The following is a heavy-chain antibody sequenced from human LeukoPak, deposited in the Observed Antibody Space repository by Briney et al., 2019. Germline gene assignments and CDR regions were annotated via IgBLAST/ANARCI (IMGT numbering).Heavy chain of an antibody. D-gene: IGHD6-13*01. CDR2: ISGSGGST. CDR1: GFTFSSYA. Sequence: PGGSLRLSCAASGFTFSSYAMSWVRQAPGKGLEWVSAISGSGGSTYYADSVKGRFTISRDNSKNTLYLQMNSLRAEDTAVYYCAKGGGGSSWYIPWFDPWGQGTLVTVSS. CDR3: AKGGGGSSWYIPWFDP. J-gene: IGHJ5*02. V-gene: IGHV3-23*01.